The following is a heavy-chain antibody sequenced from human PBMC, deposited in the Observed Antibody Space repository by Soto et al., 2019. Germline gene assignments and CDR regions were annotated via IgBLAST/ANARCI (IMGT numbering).Heavy chain of an antibody. CDR2: ISYDGSNK. CDR1: GFTFSSYG. J-gene: IGHJ6*02. V-gene: IGHV3-30*18. Sequence: GGSLRLSCAASGFTFSSYGMHWVRQAPGKGLEWVAVISYDGSNKYYADSVKGRFTISRDNSKNTLYLQMNSLRAEDTAVYYCAKDVSDLLQPRGMDVWGQGTTVTVSS. D-gene: IGHD3-22*01. CDR3: AKDVSDLLQPRGMDV.